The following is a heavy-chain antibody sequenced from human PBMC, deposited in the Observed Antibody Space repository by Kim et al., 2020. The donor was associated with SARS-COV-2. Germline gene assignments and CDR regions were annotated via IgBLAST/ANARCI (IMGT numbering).Heavy chain of an antibody. D-gene: IGHD5-12*01. J-gene: IGHJ5*02. V-gene: IGHV1-2*02. CDR3: ARDGGYGAINWFDP. Sequence: ASVKVSCKASGYTFTGYYMHWVRQAPGQGLEWMGWINPNSGGTNYAQKFQGRVTMTRDTSISTAYMELSRLRSDDTAVYYCARDGGYGAINWFDPWGQGTLVTVSS. CDR2: INPNSGGT. CDR1: GYTFTGYY.